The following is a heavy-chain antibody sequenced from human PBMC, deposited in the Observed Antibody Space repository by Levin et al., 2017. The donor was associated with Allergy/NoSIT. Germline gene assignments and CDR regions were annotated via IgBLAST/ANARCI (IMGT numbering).Heavy chain of an antibody. CDR3: ARISSAWGSGSYYNDY. J-gene: IGHJ4*02. V-gene: IGHV3-66*02. CDR1: GFTVSSNY. CDR2: IYSGGST. D-gene: IGHD3-10*01. Sequence: QAGGSLRLSCAASGFTVSSNYMSWVRQAPGKGLEWVSVIYSGGSTYYADSVKGRFTISRDNSKNTLYLQMNSLRAEDTAVYYCARISSAWGSGSYYNDYWGQGTLVTVSS.